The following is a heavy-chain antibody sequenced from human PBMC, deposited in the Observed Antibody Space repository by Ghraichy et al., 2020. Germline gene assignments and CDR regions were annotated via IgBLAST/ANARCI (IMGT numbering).Heavy chain of an antibody. D-gene: IGHD4-23*01. CDR3: AKAPVVTRPKYYFDC. Sequence: GGSLRLSCADSGFTFNNYDMSWGRQAPGKGLEWVSAISDSGVGTYYADSVKGRFTISRDNSKNTLYLQLDSLRAEDTAVYYCAKAPVVTRPKYYFDCWGQGTLVTVSS. J-gene: IGHJ4*02. CDR2: ISDSGVGT. CDR1: GFTFNNYD. V-gene: IGHV3-23*01.